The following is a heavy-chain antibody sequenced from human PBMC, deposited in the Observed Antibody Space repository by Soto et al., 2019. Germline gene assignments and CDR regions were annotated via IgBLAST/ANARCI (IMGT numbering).Heavy chain of an antibody. Sequence: GGSLRLSCAASGFTFSNAWMSWVRQAPGKGLEWVGRIKSKTDGGTTDYAAPVKGRFTISRDDSKNTLYLQMNSLKTEDTAVYYCTTDALGYCSSPSCYYFDYWGQGTLVTVSS. CDR1: GFTFSNAW. V-gene: IGHV3-15*01. CDR3: TTDALGYCSSPSCYYFDY. CDR2: IKSKTDGGTT. D-gene: IGHD2-2*01. J-gene: IGHJ4*02.